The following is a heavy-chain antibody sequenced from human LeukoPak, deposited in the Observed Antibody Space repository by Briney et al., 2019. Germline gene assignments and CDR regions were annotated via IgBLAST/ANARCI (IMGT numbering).Heavy chain of an antibody. V-gene: IGHV4-59*01. CDR3: ARANGNSGLYFDY. J-gene: IGHJ4*02. D-gene: IGHD4-23*01. CDR2: IYYSGST. Sequence: PSETLSLTCTVSGGSISSYYWSWIRQPPGKGLEWIGYIYYSGSTNYNPSLKSRVTISVDTSKNQFSLKLSSVTAADTAVYYCARANGNSGLYFDYWGQGTLVTVSS. CDR1: GGSISSYY.